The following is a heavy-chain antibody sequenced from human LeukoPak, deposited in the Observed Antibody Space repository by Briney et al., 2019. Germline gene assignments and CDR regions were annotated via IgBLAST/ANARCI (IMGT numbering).Heavy chain of an antibody. CDR3: ARCTGVGNIQPLLDY. Sequence: MESGPALVKPTQTPTLTCTFSAFSLSTSGMCVSWIRQPPGGALEWLARIDWDDDKYYSSSLKTRLTVSKDTSKNQVVLTMTNMDPVDTATYYCARCTGVGNIQPLLDYWGQGTLVTVSS. CDR1: AFSLSTSGMC. CDR2: IDWDDDK. V-gene: IGHV2-70*11. D-gene: IGHD1-26*01. J-gene: IGHJ4*02.